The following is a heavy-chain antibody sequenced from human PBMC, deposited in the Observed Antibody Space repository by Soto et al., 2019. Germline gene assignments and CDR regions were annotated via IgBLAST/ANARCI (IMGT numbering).Heavy chain of an antibody. Sequence: VGSVRLSCAASGFTFSSYAMSWVRQAPGKGLEWVSAISGSGGSTYYADSVKGRFTISRDNSKNTLYLQMNSLRAEDTAVYYCAKQERPLPYSSSYHYWGQGTLVTVSS. CDR2: ISGSGGST. V-gene: IGHV3-23*01. D-gene: IGHD6-6*01. CDR1: GFTFSSYA. J-gene: IGHJ4*02. CDR3: AKQERPLPYSSSYHY.